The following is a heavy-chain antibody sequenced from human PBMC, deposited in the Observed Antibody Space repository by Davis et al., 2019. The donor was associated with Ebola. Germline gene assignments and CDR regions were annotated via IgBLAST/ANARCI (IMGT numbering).Heavy chain of an antibody. CDR1: DSTLNNAW. CDR2: VKSETSGGTT. J-gene: IGHJ4*01. V-gene: IGHV3-15*07. D-gene: IGHD5-12*01. CDR3: ATGYSQHYDY. Sequence: GESLKISCGASDSTLNNAWMNWIRQAPGKGLEWVGRVKSETSGGTTDYAAPVKGRFSISRDDSNNKVYLQMNNLKTDDTAVYYCATGYSQHYDYWGQGTLVTVSS.